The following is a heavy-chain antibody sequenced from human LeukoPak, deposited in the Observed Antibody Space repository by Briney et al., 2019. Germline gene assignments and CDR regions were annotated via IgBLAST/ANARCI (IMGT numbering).Heavy chain of an antibody. CDR1: GFTFSSYS. Sequence: GGSLRLSCAASGFTFSSYSMNWVRQAPGEGLEWVSYISSSSSTIYYADSVKGRFTISRDNAKNSLYLQMNSLRAEDTAVYYCARGRLWFGELLSLIWFDPWGQGTLVTVSS. CDR3: ARGRLWFGELLSLIWFDP. CDR2: ISSSSSTI. V-gene: IGHV3-48*01. D-gene: IGHD3-10*01. J-gene: IGHJ5*02.